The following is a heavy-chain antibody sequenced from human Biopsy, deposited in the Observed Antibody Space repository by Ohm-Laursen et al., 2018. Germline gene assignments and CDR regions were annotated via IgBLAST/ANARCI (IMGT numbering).Heavy chain of an antibody. D-gene: IGHD2-15*01. CDR2: INPNSGNA. Sequence: GASVNVSCKASGYTFAGYYRHWVRQAPGHGLEWMGWINPNSGNANYAQSFQGRLTVTRDTSITTAYMELTSLTSDDTAIYYCARVPAYPSIDGYYGLDLWGQGTTVIVSS. CDR1: GYTFAGYY. V-gene: IGHV1-2*02. CDR3: ARVPAYPSIDGYYGLDL. J-gene: IGHJ6*02.